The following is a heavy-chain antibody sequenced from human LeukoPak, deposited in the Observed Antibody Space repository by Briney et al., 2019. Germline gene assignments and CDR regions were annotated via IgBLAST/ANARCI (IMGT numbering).Heavy chain of an antibody. V-gene: IGHV1-2*04. CDR2: INPNSGGT. CDR1: GYTFTGYY. D-gene: IGHD3-10*01. J-gene: IGHJ6*04. Sequence: GASVKGSCKASGYTFTGYYMHWVRQAPGQGLEWMGWINPNSGGTNYAQKFQGWVTMTRDTSISTAYMELSRLRSDGTAVYYCARDRALRYYYGSGSYGYYYGMDVWGKGTTVTVSS. CDR3: ARDRALRYYYGSGSYGYYYGMDV.